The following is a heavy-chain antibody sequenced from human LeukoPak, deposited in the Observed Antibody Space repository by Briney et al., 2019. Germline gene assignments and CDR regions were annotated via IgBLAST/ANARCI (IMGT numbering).Heavy chain of an antibody. V-gene: IGHV4-31*03. CDR3: AREHVVPAAIPRGSYYYYYMDV. Sequence: SETLSLTCTVSGDSISSGGYYWSWIRQHPGKGLEWIGYIYYSGSTYYNPSLKSRVTISVDTSKNQFSLKLSSVTAADTAVYYCAREHVVPAAIPRGSYYYYYMDVWGKGTTVTVSS. J-gene: IGHJ6*03. CDR2: IYYSGST. CDR1: GDSISSGGYY. D-gene: IGHD2-2*01.